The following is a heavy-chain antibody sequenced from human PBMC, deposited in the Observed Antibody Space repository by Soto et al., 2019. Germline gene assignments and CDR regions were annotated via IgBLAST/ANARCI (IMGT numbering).Heavy chain of an antibody. CDR2: ISGSGGST. V-gene: IGHV3-23*01. CDR1: GFTFSSYA. J-gene: IGHJ4*02. Sequence: PGGSLRLSCAASGFTFSSYAMSWVRQAPGKGLEWVSAISGSGGSTYYADSVKGRFTISRDNSKNTLFLQMNSLRAEDTAVYYCARGIAARPGYYFDYWGQGTLVTVSS. CDR3: ARGIAARPGYYFDY. D-gene: IGHD6-6*01.